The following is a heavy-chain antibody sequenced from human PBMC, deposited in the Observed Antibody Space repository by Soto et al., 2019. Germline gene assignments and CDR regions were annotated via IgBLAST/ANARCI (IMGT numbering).Heavy chain of an antibody. D-gene: IGHD3-10*01. Sequence: SETLSLTCTVSGGSISSGGYYWSWIRQHPGKGLEWIGYIYYSGSTYYNPSLKSRVTISVDTSKNQFSLKLSSVTAADTAVYSCARDKSRFAQSYYAYGMDVWCKGTTFTVPS. J-gene: IGHJ6*04. CDR3: ARDKSRFAQSYYAYGMDV. CDR2: IYYSGST. CDR1: GGSISSGGYY. V-gene: IGHV4-31*03.